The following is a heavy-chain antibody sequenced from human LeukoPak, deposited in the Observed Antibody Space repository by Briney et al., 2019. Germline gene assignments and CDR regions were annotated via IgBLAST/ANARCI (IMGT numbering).Heavy chain of an antibody. V-gene: IGHV4-4*07. CDR2: IYTTGST. CDR3: ARPHYSSGASDWYFDL. Sequence: PSETLSLTCTVSGGSIDIYYWSWIRQPAGKGLEWIGHIYTTGSTSYNPSLKSRVTMSVDPPKNQFSLKLTSVTAADTAVYYCARPHYSSGASDWYFDLWGRGTLVSVSS. CDR1: GGSIDIYY. J-gene: IGHJ2*01. D-gene: IGHD3-22*01.